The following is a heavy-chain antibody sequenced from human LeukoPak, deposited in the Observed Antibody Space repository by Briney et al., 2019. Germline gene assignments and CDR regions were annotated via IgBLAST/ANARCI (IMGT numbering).Heavy chain of an antibody. CDR2: MYYSGST. V-gene: IGHV4-39*01. CDR1: GGSISSSSYY. D-gene: IGHD6-19*01. Sequence: SETLSLTCIVSGGSISSSSYYWGWIRQPPGKGLEWIGSMYYSGSTYYNPSLKGRVTIAIDTPKNQFSLKVSSVTAADTAVYYCETGIAVAGDIKYYAMDVWGQGTTVTVSS. J-gene: IGHJ6*02. CDR3: ETGIAVAGDIKYYAMDV.